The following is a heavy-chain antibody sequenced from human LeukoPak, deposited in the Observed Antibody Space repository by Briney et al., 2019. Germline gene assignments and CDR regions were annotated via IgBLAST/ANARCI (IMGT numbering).Heavy chain of an antibody. CDR2: IYYSGST. CDR3: ARGGITMVRGIYFDY. D-gene: IGHD3-10*01. J-gene: IGHJ4*02. CDR1: GGSISSSSYH. V-gene: IGHV4-39*07. Sequence: SETLSLTCTVSGGSISSSSYHWGWIRQPPGKGLEWIGNIYYSGSTYYNPSLKSRVTISVDTSKDQFSLKLSSVTAADTAVYYCARGGITMVRGIYFDYWGQGILVTVSS.